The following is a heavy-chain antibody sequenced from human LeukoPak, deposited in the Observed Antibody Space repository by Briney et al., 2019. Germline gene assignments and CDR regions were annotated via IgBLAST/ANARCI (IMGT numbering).Heavy chain of an antibody. J-gene: IGHJ4*02. V-gene: IGHV4-31*03. Sequence: PSQTLSLTCTVSGGSISSGGYYWSWIRQHPGKGLEWIGYIYYSGSTYYNPSLKSRVTISVDTSKNQFSLKLSSVTAADTAVYYCARVCDSSSYVDYWGQGTLVTVSS. CDR1: GGSISSGGYY. D-gene: IGHD3-22*01. CDR3: ARVCDSSSYVDY. CDR2: IYYSGST.